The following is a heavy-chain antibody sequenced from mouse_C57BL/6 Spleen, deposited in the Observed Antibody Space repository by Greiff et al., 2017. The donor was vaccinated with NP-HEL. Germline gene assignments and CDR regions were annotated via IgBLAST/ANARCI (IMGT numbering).Heavy chain of an antibody. V-gene: IGHV5-17*01. D-gene: IGHD1-1*01. CDR1: GFTFSDYG. CDR2: ISSGSSTI. CDR3: AKPWDYGSSYGYFDV. J-gene: IGHJ1*03. Sequence: EVKLVESGGGLVKPGGSLKLSCAASGFTFSDYGMHWVRQAPEKGLEWVAYISSGSSTIYYADTVKGRFTISRDNAKNTLFLQMTSLRSEDTAMYYCAKPWDYGSSYGYFDVWGTGTTVTVSS.